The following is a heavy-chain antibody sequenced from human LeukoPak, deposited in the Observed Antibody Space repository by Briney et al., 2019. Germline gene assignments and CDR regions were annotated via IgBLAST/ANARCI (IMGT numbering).Heavy chain of an antibody. V-gene: IGHV4-61*02. CDR2: IYTSGST. D-gene: IGHD2-2*01. Sequence: SQTLSPTCTVSGGSISSGSYYWSWIRQPAGKGLEWIGRIYTSGSTNYNPSLKSRVTISVDTSKNQFSLKLSSVTAADTAVYYCARAHCTATSCHHFDYWGQGALVTVSS. CDR1: GGSISSGSYY. CDR3: ARAHCTATSCHHFDY. J-gene: IGHJ4*02.